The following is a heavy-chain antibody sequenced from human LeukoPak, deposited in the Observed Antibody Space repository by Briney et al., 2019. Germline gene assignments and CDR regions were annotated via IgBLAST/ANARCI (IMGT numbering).Heavy chain of an antibody. CDR2: IDHSEST. CDR3: ARVPFDYYDSDDYYYHDAFDI. Sequence: TLSLTCAASDGSINNGGYSWSWIRQPPGKGLEWVVYIDHSESTYYNPSLKNRVTISIDRSKNQLSLNLSSVTAADTAVYYCARVPFDYYDSDDYYYHDAFDIWGQGTMVTVSS. V-gene: IGHV4-30-2*01. D-gene: IGHD3-22*01. J-gene: IGHJ3*02. CDR1: DGSINNGGYS.